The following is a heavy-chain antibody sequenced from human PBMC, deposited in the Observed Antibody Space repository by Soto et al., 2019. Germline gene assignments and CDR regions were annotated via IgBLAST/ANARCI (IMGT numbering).Heavy chain of an antibody. D-gene: IGHD3-10*01. V-gene: IGHV3-30-3*01. CDR3: ARGVGYYGSASYYNLDY. J-gene: IGHJ4*02. CDR2: ISYDGSDK. Sequence: QVQLVESGGGVVQPGRSLRLSCAASGFSFSSYAMHWVRQAPGKGLEWVADISYDGSDKYYADSVKGRFTISRDNSKNTLAVQMNSLRAEDTAVYYRARGVGYYGSASYYNLDYWGQGTLVTVSS. CDR1: GFSFSSYA.